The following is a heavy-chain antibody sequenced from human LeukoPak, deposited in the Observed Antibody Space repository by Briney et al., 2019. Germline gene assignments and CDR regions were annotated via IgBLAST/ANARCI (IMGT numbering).Heavy chain of an antibody. J-gene: IGHJ1*01. D-gene: IGHD3-10*01. Sequence: GASVKVSCKASGYTFTSYDINWVRQATGQGLEWMGWMNPNSGNTGYAQKFQGRVTMTRNTSISTAYMELSSLRSEYTAVYYCARGRNYYGSGRKYFQHWGQGTLVTVSS. CDR1: GYTFTSYD. CDR2: MNPNSGNT. V-gene: IGHV1-8*01. CDR3: ARGRNYYGSGRKYFQH.